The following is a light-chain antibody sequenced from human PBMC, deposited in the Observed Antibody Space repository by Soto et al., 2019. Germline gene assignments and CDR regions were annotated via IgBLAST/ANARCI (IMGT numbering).Light chain of an antibody. CDR3: QQSYTTPR. J-gene: IGKJ3*01. V-gene: IGKV1-39*01. CDR2: TTS. CDR1: QPISDY. Sequence: DIQMTQSPSSLSASVGDRVTITCRTSQPISDYLNWYQQKPGKAPTLLIYTTSNLQSGVPSRFSGSGSATHFTLTISSLQPEDFATYYCQQSYTTPRFGPGTKVDIK.